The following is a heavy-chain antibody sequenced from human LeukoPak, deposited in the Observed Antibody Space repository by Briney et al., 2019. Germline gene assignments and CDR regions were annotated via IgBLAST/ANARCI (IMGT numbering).Heavy chain of an antibody. CDR2: IKQDGSEK. V-gene: IGHV3-7*01. CDR1: GFTFSSYW. CDR3: ARRYGSGSWPRYYYMDV. Sequence: PGGSLRLSCAASGFTFSSYWMSWVRQAPGKGLEWVANIKQDGSEKFYVDSVKGRFTISRDNAKNSLYLQMNSLRAEDTAVYYCARRYGSGSWPRYYYMDVWGKGTTVTVSS. J-gene: IGHJ6*03. D-gene: IGHD3-10*01.